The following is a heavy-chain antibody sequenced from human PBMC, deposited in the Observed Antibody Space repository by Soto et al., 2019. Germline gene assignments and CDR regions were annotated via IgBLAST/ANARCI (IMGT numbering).Heavy chain of an antibody. CDR2: ISPCNGNT. D-gene: IGHD3-16*02. CDR3: GRVLIMITFGGVIEKPLDY. J-gene: IGHJ4*02. V-gene: IGHV1-18*04. CDR1: GYTFTSYY. Sequence: ASVKVSCKASGYTFTSYYMHWVRQPPGQGLEWMGWISPCNGNTSYAQKLQGRVTMTTDTSTSTAYMELRSLRSDDTAVYYCGRVLIMITFGGVIEKPLDYWGQGTLVTVSS.